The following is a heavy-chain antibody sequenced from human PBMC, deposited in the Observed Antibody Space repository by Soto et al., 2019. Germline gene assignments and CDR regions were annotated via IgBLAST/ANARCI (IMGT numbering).Heavy chain of an antibody. CDR2: INPKSGGT. D-gene: IGHD6-6*01. Sequence: AASVKVSCKPSGSTFTGYYMHWVRQAPGQGLEWMGWINPKSGGTNYAQKFQSWVTMTRDTSISTAYMELSRLRTEQTAVYYGARDRWYRMSSEDSYSYGMDVWGQGTTVTVSS. J-gene: IGHJ6*02. CDR3: ARDRWYRMSSEDSYSYGMDV. V-gene: IGHV1-2*04. CDR1: GSTFTGYY.